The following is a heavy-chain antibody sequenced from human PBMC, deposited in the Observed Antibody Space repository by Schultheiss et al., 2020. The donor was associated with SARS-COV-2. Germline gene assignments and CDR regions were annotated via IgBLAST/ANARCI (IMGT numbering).Heavy chain of an antibody. V-gene: IGHV3-48*03. Sequence: GESLKISCAASGFTFSSYEINWVRQAPGKGLEWVSYISSSGSTIYYADSVKGRFTISRDNSKNSLYLQMNSLRAEDTAVYYCAKHSGWSPHYYYGMDVWGQGTTVTVSS. CDR1: GFTFSSYE. CDR3: AKHSGWSPHYYYGMDV. D-gene: IGHD3-10*01. J-gene: IGHJ6*02. CDR2: ISSSGSTI.